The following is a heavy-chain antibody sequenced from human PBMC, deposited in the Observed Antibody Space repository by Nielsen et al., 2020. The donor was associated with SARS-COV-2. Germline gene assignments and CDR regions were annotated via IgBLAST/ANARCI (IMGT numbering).Heavy chain of an antibody. CDR3: ARGWFYYDTNALRGDAFDI. J-gene: IGHJ3*02. Sequence: GESLKISCAASGFTCSSYWMSWVRQAPGKGLEWVANIKQDGSEKYYVDSVKGRFTISRDNAKNSLCLQMNSLRGEDTAVYYCARGWFYYDTNALRGDAFDIWGQGTLVTVSS. CDR1: GFTCSSYW. D-gene: IGHD3-22*01. V-gene: IGHV3-7*01. CDR2: IKQDGSEK.